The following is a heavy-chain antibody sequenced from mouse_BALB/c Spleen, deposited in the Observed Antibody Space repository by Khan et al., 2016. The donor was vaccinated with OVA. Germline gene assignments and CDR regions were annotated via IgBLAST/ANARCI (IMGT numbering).Heavy chain of an antibody. V-gene: IGHV3-2*02. CDR2: ISYSGST. CDR3: ARTARIKY. CDR1: GYSITSGYG. D-gene: IGHD1-2*01. J-gene: IGHJ2*01. Sequence: EVQLQESGPGLVKPSLSLSLTCTVTGYSITSGYGWNWIRQFPGNKLEWMGYISYSGSTNYNPSLNSRISITRDTSKNQFFLQLNSVTTEDTATYYCARTARIKYWGKGTTLTVSS.